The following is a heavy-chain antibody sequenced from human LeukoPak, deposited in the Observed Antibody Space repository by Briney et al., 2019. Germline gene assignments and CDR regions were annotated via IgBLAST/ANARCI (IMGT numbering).Heavy chain of an antibody. V-gene: IGHV4-61*02. CDR3: ARLLTTVTYSLFDY. D-gene: IGHD4-11*01. Sequence: SETLSLTCTVSGGSISSSSYYWGWIRQPAGKGLEWIGRIYTSGSTNYNPSLKSRATMSVDTSKNQFSLKLSSVTAADTAVYYCARLLTTVTYSLFDYWGQGTLVTVSS. CDR1: GGSISSSSYY. CDR2: IYTSGST. J-gene: IGHJ4*02.